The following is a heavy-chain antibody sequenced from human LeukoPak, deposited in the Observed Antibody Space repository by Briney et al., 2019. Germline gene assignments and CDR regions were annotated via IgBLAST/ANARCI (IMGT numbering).Heavy chain of an antibody. J-gene: IGHJ4*01. CDR2: LSGSGITT. CDR1: GFTFSNSA. CDR3: AKGIYSSGWSYFYY. V-gene: IGHV3-23*01. D-gene: IGHD6-19*01. Sequence: PGGSLRLSCAASGFTFSNSAMSWVRQAPGKGLEWVSTLSGSGITTYYADSVKGRFTISRDNSKNTLYLRMNSLRAEDTAVYYCAKGIYSSGWSYFYYWGHGTLVTVSS.